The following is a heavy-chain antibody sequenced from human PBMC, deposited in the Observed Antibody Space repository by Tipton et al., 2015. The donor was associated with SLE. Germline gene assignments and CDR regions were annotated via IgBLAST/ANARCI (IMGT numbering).Heavy chain of an antibody. CDR1: GFTFSDYY. CDR3: AKVGPYGDHFDY. D-gene: IGHD4-17*01. V-gene: IGHV3-11*05. J-gene: IGHJ4*02. CDR2: ISSSSSYT. Sequence: GSLRLSCAASGFTFSDYYMSWIRQAPGKGLEWVSYISSSSSYTNYADSVKGRFTISRDNAKNSLYLQMNSLRAEDTAVYYCAKVGPYGDHFDYWGQGTLVTVSS.